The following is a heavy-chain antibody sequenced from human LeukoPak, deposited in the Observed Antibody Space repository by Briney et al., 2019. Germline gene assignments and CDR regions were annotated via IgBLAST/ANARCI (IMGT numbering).Heavy chain of an antibody. Sequence: GGSLRLSCAASGFTVSSSYMIWVRQAPGKGLEWVSVIYSGGSTYYTDSVKGRFTTSRDNSKNTLYLQMNSLRAEDTAVYYCARDRVTRGYSYGIPLYGLDVWGQGTTVTVSS. CDR2: IYSGGST. CDR3: ARDRVTRGYSYGIPLYGLDV. V-gene: IGHV3-53*01. J-gene: IGHJ6*02. D-gene: IGHD5-18*01. CDR1: GFTVSSSY.